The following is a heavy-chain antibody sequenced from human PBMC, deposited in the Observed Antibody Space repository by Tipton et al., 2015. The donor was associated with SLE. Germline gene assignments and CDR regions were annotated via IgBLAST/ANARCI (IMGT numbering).Heavy chain of an antibody. V-gene: IGHV3-48*03. J-gene: IGHJ6*03. CDR3: ARSSSNYDFWSGSPDLDYMDV. CDR2: ISSSGSTI. D-gene: IGHD3-3*01. Sequence: GSLRLSCAASGFTSSSYEMNWVRQAPGKGLEWVSYISSSGSTIYYADSVKGRFTISRDNAKNSLYLQMNSLRAEDTAVYYCARSSSNYDFWSGSPDLDYMDVWGKGTTVTVSS. CDR1: GFTSSSYE.